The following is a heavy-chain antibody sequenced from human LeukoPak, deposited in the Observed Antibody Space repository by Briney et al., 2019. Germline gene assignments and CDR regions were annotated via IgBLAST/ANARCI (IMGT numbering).Heavy chain of an antibody. V-gene: IGHV3-7*01. CDR3: ASASPNPSYYYYYMDV. J-gene: IGHJ6*03. CDR2: IKQDGSEK. Sequence: GGSLRLSCAASGFTFSSYWMSWVRQAPGKGLEWVANIKQDGSEKYYVDSVKGRFTISRDNAKNSLYLQMNSLRAEDTAVYYCASASPNPSYYYYYMDVWGKGTTVTVSS. CDR1: GFTFSSYW.